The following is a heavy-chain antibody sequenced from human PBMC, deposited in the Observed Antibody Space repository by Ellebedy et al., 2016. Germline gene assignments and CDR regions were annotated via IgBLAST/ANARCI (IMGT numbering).Heavy chain of an antibody. CDR1: GFTFSSYA. Sequence: GESLKISCAASGFTFSSYAMHWVRQAPGKGLEWVAVISYDGSNKYYADSVKGRFTISRDNSKNTLYLQMNSLRAEDTAVYYCAPRAIAAPKWGQGTLVTVSS. J-gene: IGHJ4*02. CDR3: APRAIAAPK. V-gene: IGHV3-30*04. CDR2: ISYDGSNK. D-gene: IGHD6-6*01.